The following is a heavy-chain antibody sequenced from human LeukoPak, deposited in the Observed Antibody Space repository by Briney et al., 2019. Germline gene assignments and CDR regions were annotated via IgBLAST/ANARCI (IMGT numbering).Heavy chain of an antibody. CDR3: AKDGYSSSWEFYFDY. V-gene: IGHV3-30*18. CDR2: ISYDGSNK. Sequence: GGSLRLSCAASGFTFSSYGMHWVRQAPGKGLEWVAVISYDGSNKYYADSVKGRFTISRDNSKNTLYLQMNSLRAEDTAVYYCAKDGYSSSWEFYFDYWGQETLVTVSS. D-gene: IGHD6-13*01. J-gene: IGHJ4*02. CDR1: GFTFSSYG.